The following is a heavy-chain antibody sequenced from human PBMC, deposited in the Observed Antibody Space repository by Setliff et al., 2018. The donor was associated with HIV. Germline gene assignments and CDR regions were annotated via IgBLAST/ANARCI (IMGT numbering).Heavy chain of an antibody. J-gene: IGHJ4*02. V-gene: IGHV3-74*01. Sequence: GGSLRLSCAASGFTFGSQWMHWVRQAPGKGLVWVSRISPDGSVINYTGSVKGRFTISRDNAKNTLYLQMNGLRAEDTAVYYCVRGIVGASVFNYWGQGTQVTVSS. CDR1: GFTFGSQW. D-gene: IGHD1-26*01. CDR3: VRGIVGASVFNY. CDR2: ISPDGSVI.